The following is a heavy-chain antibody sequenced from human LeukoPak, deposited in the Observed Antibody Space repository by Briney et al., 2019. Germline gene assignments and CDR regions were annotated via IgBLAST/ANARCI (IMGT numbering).Heavy chain of an antibody. CDR1: GFTFSSYN. CDR3: ARDQGLYVDTATGN. CDR2: ITSSSSYI. J-gene: IGHJ4*02. D-gene: IGHD5-18*01. Sequence: AGTLTLTCAASGFTFSSYNLNWVRQAPGQGLEWVSYITSSSSYIYYAYHVKGRITISRDNSKTSLYLQMSSLRAEDTAVYYCARDQGLYVDTATGNWGQGTLVTVSS. V-gene: IGHV3-21*01.